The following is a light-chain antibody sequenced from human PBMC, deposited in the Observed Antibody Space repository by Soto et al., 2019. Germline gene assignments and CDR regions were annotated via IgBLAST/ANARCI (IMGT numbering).Light chain of an antibody. Sequence: DIQMTQAPSSLSASVGDRVTITCQARQDISNLLNWYQQKPGKAPKLLIYDASNLETGVPSRFRGTGSWTDLTFTISSLQPEDIATYYCQQYDDLPITFGRGTRLEIK. V-gene: IGKV1-33*01. CDR3: QQYDDLPIT. CDR2: DAS. J-gene: IGKJ5*01. CDR1: QDISNL.